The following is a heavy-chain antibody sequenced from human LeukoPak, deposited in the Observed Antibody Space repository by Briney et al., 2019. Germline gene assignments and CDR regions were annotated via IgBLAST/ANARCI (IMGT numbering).Heavy chain of an antibody. CDR3: ARLLGGGGAFDY. CDR1: GSIFTSYW. Sequence: GESLKISCKGSGSIFTSYWIGWVRPLPGKGLEWMGIIYPGDSDIRYSPSFQGQVSISADKSISTAYLQWSSLKASDTAMYYCARLLGGGGAFDYWGQGTLVTVSS. J-gene: IGHJ4*02. V-gene: IGHV5-51*01. D-gene: IGHD3-16*01. CDR2: IYPGDSDI.